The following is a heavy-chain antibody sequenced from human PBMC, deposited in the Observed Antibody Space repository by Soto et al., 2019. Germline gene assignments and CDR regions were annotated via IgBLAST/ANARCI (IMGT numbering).Heavy chain of an antibody. CDR3: ARSPRSSPYFDY. Sequence: GESLKISCQCSGYTFSNFWIGWVRQLPGKGLEWMGIIYPGDHETRYSPSFHGKVTLSVDESINTAFLHWSSLEASDSAFYFCARSPRSSPYFDYWGQGALVTVSS. CDR2: IYPGDHET. J-gene: IGHJ4*02. CDR1: GYTFSNFW. V-gene: IGHV5-51*01. D-gene: IGHD6-13*01.